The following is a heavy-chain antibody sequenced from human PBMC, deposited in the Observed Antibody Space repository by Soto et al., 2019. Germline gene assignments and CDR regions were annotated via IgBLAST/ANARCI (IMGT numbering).Heavy chain of an antibody. Sequence: SEALSLTCAVYGGSFSGYYWSWIGQPPGKELEWIGEIHHSGSTNYNPSLKSRVTISVDTSKNQFSLKLSSVTAADTAVYYCARGGPRDVVVPAAMQGAFDIWGQGTMVTVSS. J-gene: IGHJ3*02. CDR3: ARGGPRDVVVPAAMQGAFDI. D-gene: IGHD2-2*01. CDR2: IHHSGST. V-gene: IGHV4-34*01. CDR1: GGSFSGYY.